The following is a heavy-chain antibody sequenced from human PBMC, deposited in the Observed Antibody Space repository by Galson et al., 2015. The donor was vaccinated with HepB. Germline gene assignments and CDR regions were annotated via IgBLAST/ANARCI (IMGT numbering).Heavy chain of an antibody. CDR2: INPNSGGT. CDR1: GSTFTGYY. CDR3: ARDPGVDSYPRGGWFDP. Sequence: QSGAEVKKPGESLKIFCKASGSTFTGYYMHWVRQAPGQGLEWMGWINPNSGGTNYAQKFQGRVTMTRDTSISTAYMELSRLRSDDTAVYYCARDPGVDSYPRGGWFDPWGQGTLVTVSS. D-gene: IGHD5-18*01. J-gene: IGHJ5*02. V-gene: IGHV1-2*02.